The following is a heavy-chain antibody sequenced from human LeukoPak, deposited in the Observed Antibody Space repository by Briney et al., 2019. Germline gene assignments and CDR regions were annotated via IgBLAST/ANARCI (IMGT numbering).Heavy chain of an antibody. V-gene: IGHV5-51*01. D-gene: IGHD3-10*01. CDR1: GSSFTSYW. J-gene: IGHJ4*02. CDR2: IYPGDSDT. Sequence: GESLQISCKGSGSSFTSYWIGWVRQMPGKGLEWMGIIYPGDSDTRYSPSFQGQVTISADKSISTAYLQWSSLKASDTAMYYCARLDYYGSGSYYNRKSKGFDYWGQGTLVTVSS. CDR3: ARLDYYGSGSYYNRKSKGFDY.